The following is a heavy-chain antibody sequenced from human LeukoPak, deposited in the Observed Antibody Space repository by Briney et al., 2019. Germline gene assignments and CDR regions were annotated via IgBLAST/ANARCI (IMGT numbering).Heavy chain of an antibody. D-gene: IGHD3-9*01. V-gene: IGHV1-18*01. J-gene: IGHJ4*02. CDR1: GYTLTSYG. CDR3: ARDIPYTYYDILTGCPTLDY. CDR2: ISAYNGNT. Sequence: ASVKVSCKASGYTLTSYGISWVRQAPGQGLEWMGWISAYNGNTNYAQKLQGRVTMTTDTSTSTAYMELRSLRSDDTAVYYCARDIPYTYYDILTGCPTLDYWGQGTLVTVSS.